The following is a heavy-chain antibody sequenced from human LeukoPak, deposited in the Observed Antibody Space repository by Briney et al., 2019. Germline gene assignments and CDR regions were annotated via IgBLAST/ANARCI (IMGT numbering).Heavy chain of an antibody. CDR3: ARNYGHNSKYFDF. Sequence: ASVKVSCKASGYTFTDYFMHWVRQAPGQGLEWMGWISPEGGDTHYAQRVQGRVTMTRDTSISTAYMELTSLSSDDTAVYYCARNYGHNSKYFDFWGQGTLVTVSS. D-gene: IGHD4-17*01. J-gene: IGHJ4*02. CDR2: ISPEGGDT. V-gene: IGHV1-2*02. CDR1: GYTFTDYF.